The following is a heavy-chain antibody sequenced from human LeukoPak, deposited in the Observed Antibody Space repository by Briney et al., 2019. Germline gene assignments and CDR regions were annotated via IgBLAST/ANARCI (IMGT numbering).Heavy chain of an antibody. CDR2: IIPIFGTA. CDR3: ARARRTYYYDSSGPASGMDV. D-gene: IGHD3-22*01. CDR1: GGTFSSYA. Sequence: SVKVSFKASGGTFSSYAISWVRQAPGQGLEWMGGIIPIFGTANYAQKFQGRVTITADESTSTAYMELSSLRSEDTAVYYCARARRTYYYDSSGPASGMDVWGQGTTVTVSS. J-gene: IGHJ6*02. V-gene: IGHV1-69*01.